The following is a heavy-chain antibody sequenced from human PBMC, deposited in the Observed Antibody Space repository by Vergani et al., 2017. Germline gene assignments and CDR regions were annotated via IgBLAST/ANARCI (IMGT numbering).Heavy chain of an antibody. CDR3: AKDPYSGSYGADY. J-gene: IGHJ4*02. CDR2: ISGSGGST. D-gene: IGHD1-26*01. CDR1: GFTFSSYA. V-gene: IGHV3-23*01. Sequence: EVQLLESGGGLVQPGGSLRLSCAATGFTFSSYAMSWVRQAPGKGLEWVSAISGSGGSTYYADSVKGRFTISRDNSKNTLYLQMNSLRAEDTAVYYCAKDPYSGSYGADYWGQGTLVTVSS.